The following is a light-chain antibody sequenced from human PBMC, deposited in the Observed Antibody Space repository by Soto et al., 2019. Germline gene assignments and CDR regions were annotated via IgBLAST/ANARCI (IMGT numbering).Light chain of an antibody. CDR2: KAS. J-gene: IGKJ1*01. V-gene: IGKV1-5*03. Sequence: DIHIAHSTSTLSSSLVDRVTITCRASQTISSWLAWYQQKPGKAPKLLIYKASTLKSGVPSRFSGSGSGTEFTLTISSLQPDDFATYYCQHYNSYSEAFGQGTKVDIK. CDR1: QTISSW. CDR3: QHYNSYSEA.